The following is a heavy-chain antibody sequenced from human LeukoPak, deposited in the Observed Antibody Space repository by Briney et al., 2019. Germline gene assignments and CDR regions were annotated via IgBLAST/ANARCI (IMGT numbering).Heavy chain of an antibody. Sequence: ASVKVSCKASGYTFSGYYMHWVRQAPGERREWMGWINPNSGDTNYAQKFQGRVTVTRHPFISTAYMELSRLRSHETAVSYRARLGSSGWYVPPTLDYWGEGNLVTVSS. CDR3: ARLGSSGWYVPPTLDY. V-gene: IGHV1-2*02. CDR1: GYTFSGYY. J-gene: IGHJ4*02. CDR2: INPNSGDT. D-gene: IGHD6-19*01.